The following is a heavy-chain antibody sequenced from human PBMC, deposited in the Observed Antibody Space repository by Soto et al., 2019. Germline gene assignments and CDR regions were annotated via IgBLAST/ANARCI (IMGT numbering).Heavy chain of an antibody. CDR3: ARPRSSSDYYFYYGMDV. J-gene: IGHJ6*02. D-gene: IGHD6-6*01. CDR2: ISYPGTDK. V-gene: IGHV3-30*03. CDR1: GFTFSRFG. Sequence: GGSLRLSCAASGFTFSRFGMHWVRQAPGKGLEWVAVISYPGTDKYYTDSVKGRFTVSRDNFKNTLYLQMDSLRTEDTALYYCARPRSSSDYYFYYGMDVWGQGTTVTVSS.